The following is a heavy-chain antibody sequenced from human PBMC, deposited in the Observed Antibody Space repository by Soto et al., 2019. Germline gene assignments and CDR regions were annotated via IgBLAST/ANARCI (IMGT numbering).Heavy chain of an antibody. J-gene: IGHJ4*02. CDR3: ARGGRGYSSAPRYYFDY. D-gene: IGHD5-18*01. CDR1: GGSFSSNP. V-gene: IGHV1-69*01. Sequence: QVQLVQSGSEVKKPGSSVKVSCKASGGSFSSNPISWVRQAPGQGLEWMAGIIPIFATVHYAQKLQGRVTITADESTSTAYMELTSLRSEDTAVYFCARGGRGYSSAPRYYFDYLGQGTLVTVSS. CDR2: IIPIFATV.